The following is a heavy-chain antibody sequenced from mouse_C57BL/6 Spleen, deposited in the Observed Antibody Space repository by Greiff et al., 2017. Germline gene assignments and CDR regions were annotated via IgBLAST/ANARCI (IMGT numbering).Heavy chain of an antibody. CDR3: AKRDDYEMAMDY. CDR1: GYTFTDYN. CDR2: INPNNGGT. J-gene: IGHJ4*01. Sequence: EVQLQQSGPELVKPGASVKIPCKASGYTFTDYNMDWVQQSHGKSLEWIGDINPNNGGTIYNQKFKGKATLTVDKSSSTAYMELRSLTSEDTAVYYCAKRDDYEMAMDYWGQGTSVTVSS. D-gene: IGHD2-4*01. V-gene: IGHV1-18*01.